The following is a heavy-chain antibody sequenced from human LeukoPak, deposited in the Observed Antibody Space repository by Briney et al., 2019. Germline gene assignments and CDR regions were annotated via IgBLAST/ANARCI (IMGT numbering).Heavy chain of an antibody. D-gene: IGHD3-16*01. CDR2: INHSGST. CDR3: ARGPAKWGYYYYYYYMDV. V-gene: IGHV4-34*01. J-gene: IGHJ6*03. Sequence: SETLSLTCAVYGGSFSGYYWSWIRQPPGKGLEWIGEINHSGSTNYNPSLKSRVTISVDTSKNQFSLKLSSVTAADTAVYYCARGPAKWGYYYYYYYMDVWGKGTTVTVSS. CDR1: GGSFSGYY.